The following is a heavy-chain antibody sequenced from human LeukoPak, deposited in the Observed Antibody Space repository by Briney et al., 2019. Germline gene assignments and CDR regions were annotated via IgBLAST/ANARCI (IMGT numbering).Heavy chain of an antibody. D-gene: IGHD3-22*01. J-gene: IGHJ4*02. CDR2: ISGSGGST. CDR3: AKRGVVIRVILVGFHKEAYYFDS. CDR1: GITLSNYG. Sequence: GGSLRLSCAVSGITLSNYGLSWVRQAPGKGLEWVAGISGSGGSTNYADSVKGRFTISRDNPKNTLYPQMNSLRAEDTAVYFCAKRGVVIRVILVGFHKEAYYFDSWGQGALVTVSS. V-gene: IGHV3-23*01.